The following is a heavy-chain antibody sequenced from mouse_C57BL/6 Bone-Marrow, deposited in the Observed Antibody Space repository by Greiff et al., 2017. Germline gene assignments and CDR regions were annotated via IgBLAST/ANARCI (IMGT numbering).Heavy chain of an antibody. CDR3: ARNYGSSYWYFDV. D-gene: IGHD1-1*01. CDR2: INPNNGGT. Sequence: VQLKESGPELVKPGASVKMSCKASGYTFTDYNMHWVKQSHGKSLEWIGYINPNNGGTSYNQKFKGKATLTVNKSSSTAYMELRSLTSEDSAVYYCARNYGSSYWYFDVWGTGTTVTVSS. CDR1: GYTFTDYN. V-gene: IGHV1-22*01. J-gene: IGHJ1*03.